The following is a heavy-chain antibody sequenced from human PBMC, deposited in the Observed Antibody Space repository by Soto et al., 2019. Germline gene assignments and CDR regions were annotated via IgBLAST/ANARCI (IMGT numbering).Heavy chain of an antibody. CDR2: IKQDGSEK. V-gene: IGHV3-7*01. CDR1: GLTFSNYW. J-gene: IGHJ4*02. D-gene: IGHD6-6*01. Sequence: GGSMRLSCAASGLTFSNYWMAWVRQATGKGLEWVANIKQDGSEKYYVDSVKGRFTISRDNAKNSLYLQMNSLRAEDSAVYYCAADPRPQLVPIDYWGQGTLVTVSS. CDR3: AADPRPQLVPIDY.